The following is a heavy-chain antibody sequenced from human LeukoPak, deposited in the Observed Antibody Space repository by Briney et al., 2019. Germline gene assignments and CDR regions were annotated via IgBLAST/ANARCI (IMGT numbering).Heavy chain of an antibody. Sequence: GGSLRLSCAASGFTFSRYGMSWVRQAPGKGLEWGSVINTGGEVTYYADSVKGGFTISRDNSKNEVFMEMNSLRVEDTAVYYCAKDDGVGSSNNWFDPWGQGTLVTSSS. J-gene: IGHJ5*02. V-gene: IGHV3-23*01. CDR1: GFTFSRYG. D-gene: IGHD3-3*01. CDR3: AKDDGVGSSNNWFDP. CDR2: INTGGEVT.